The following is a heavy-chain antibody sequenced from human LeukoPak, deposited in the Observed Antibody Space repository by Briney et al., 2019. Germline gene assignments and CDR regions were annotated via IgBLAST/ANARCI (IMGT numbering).Heavy chain of an antibody. CDR2: VSNSAGT. CDR3: ARDHNRQLD. CDR1: DGSIRLYY. D-gene: IGHD1-1*01. V-gene: IGHV4-59*12. J-gene: IGHJ4*02. Sequence: PSETLSLTCTISDGSIRLYYWSWIRQSPGKGLEWIAYVSNSAGTNYNPSLKSRVTISVDTSKNQFSLKLSSVTAADTAVYYCARDHNRQLDWGQGTLVTVSS.